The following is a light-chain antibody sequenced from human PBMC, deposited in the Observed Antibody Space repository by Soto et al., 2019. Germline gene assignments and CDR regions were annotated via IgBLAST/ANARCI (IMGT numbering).Light chain of an antibody. CDR2: EGS. CDR1: SSDVGSYNL. CDR3: CSYAAGDSAV. Sequence: QPASVSGSPGQSITISCTGTSSDVGSYNLVSWYQQHPGKAPKLMIFEGSKRPSGVSNRFSGSKSGNTASLTISGLQAEDEADYYCCSYAAGDSAVFGGGTQLTVL. V-gene: IGLV2-23*01. J-gene: IGLJ7*01.